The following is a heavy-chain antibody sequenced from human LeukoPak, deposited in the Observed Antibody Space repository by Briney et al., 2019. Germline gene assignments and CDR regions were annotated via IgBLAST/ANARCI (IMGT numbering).Heavy chain of an antibody. D-gene: IGHD2-2*01. J-gene: IGHJ6*03. CDR1: GYNFTNYW. Sequence: GASLKISCKGSGYNFTNYWIGWVRQMPGKGLEWMGIIYPGDSDTRYSPSFQGQVTISADKSISTAYLQWSSLKASDTAIFYCARHYCSSASCFEGYYYCMDVWGKGTTVTVSS. CDR3: ARHYCSSASCFEGYYYCMDV. CDR2: IYPGDSDT. V-gene: IGHV5-51*01.